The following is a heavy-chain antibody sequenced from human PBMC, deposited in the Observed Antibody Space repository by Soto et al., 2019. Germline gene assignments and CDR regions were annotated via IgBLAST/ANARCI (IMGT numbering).Heavy chain of an antibody. V-gene: IGHV4-30-4*01. CDR2: VYYSGTT. CDR3: VTVNLVGAAYYFDY. J-gene: IGHJ4*02. Sequence: QVQLREWGPGLVKPSQTLSLTCTVSGGSIRNGDYYWGWIRQPPGKGLEWIGYVYYSGTTYSHPSLNSRVSISVDTSENQFSLRLTSVTAADTAVYYCVTVNLVGAAYYFDYWGPGTLVTVSS. CDR1: GGSIRNGDYY. D-gene: IGHD1-26*01.